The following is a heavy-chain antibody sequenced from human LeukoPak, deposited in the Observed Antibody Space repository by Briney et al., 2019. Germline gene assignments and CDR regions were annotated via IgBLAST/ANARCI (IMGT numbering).Heavy chain of an antibody. CDR3: ARDANYYASRGENYFNC. J-gene: IGHJ4*02. D-gene: IGHD3-22*01. V-gene: IGHV3-7*01. Sequence: QPGGSLRLSCAASGFAFSSYWMSWVRQAPRKGLECVANIKRDGSDTYYVDSVKGRFTISRDNAKNSLYLQLNSLRAEDTAVYYCARDANYYASRGENYFNCWGQGTLVTVSS. CDR2: IKRDGSDT. CDR1: GFAFSSYW.